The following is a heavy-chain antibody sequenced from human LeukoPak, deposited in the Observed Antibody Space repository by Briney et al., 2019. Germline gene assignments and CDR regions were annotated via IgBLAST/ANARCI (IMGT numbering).Heavy chain of an antibody. D-gene: IGHD1-26*01. J-gene: IGHJ4*02. CDR2: ISAYNGKT. CDR3: ARLDELRDY. V-gene: IGHV1-18*04. Sequence: GASVKVSCKASGYTFTSYGISWVRQAPGQGLEWKGWISAYNGKTNYEQKLQGRVTMTTDTSTSTAYMELRILRSDDTAVYYCARLDELRDYWGQGTLVTVSS. CDR1: GYTFTSYG.